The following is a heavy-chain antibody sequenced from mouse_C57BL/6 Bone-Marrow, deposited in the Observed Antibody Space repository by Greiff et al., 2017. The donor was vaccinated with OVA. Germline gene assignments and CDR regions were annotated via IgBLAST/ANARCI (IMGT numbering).Heavy chain of an antibody. CDR1: GYTFTSYW. J-gene: IGHJ4*01. Sequence: EVQLQESGTVLARPGASVKMSCKTSGYTFTSYWMHWVNQRPGQGLEWIGAIYPGNSDTSYNQKFKGKAKLTAVTSASTAYMELSSLTNEDSAVYYCTRLITTVVTSMDYWGQGTSVTVSS. D-gene: IGHD1-1*01. CDR3: TRLITTVVTSMDY. CDR2: IYPGNSDT. V-gene: IGHV1-5*01.